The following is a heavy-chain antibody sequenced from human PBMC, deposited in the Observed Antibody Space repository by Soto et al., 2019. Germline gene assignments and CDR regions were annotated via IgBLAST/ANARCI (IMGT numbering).Heavy chain of an antibody. J-gene: IGHJ6*02. V-gene: IGHV3-48*02. CDR1: GFTFSSYS. CDR3: ARDQTVRGVIITSYYGMDV. D-gene: IGHD3-10*01. CDR2: ISSSSSTI. Sequence: GGSLRLSCAASGFTFSSYSMNWVRQAPGKGLEWVSYISSSSSTIYYADSVKGRFTISRDNAKNSLYLQMNSLRDEDTAVYYCARDQTVRGVIITSYYGMDVWGQGTTVTVSS.